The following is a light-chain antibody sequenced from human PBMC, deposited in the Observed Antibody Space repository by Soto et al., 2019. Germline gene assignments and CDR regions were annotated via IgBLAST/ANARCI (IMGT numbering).Light chain of an antibody. CDR3: QQYGSSSLT. CDR2: GAS. V-gene: IGKV3-20*01. Sequence: EIVLTQSPGTLSLSPGERATLSCRTSQSVSSGYLAWYQQKPGQAPRLLIYGASSRATGIPDRFSGSGSGTDFTLTISRLEPADFAVYYCQQYGSSSLTFGGGTKVDIK. J-gene: IGKJ4*01. CDR1: QSVSSGY.